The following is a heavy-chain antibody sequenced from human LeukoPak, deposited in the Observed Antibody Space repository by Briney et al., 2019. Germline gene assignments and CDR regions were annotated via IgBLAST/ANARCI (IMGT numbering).Heavy chain of an antibody. V-gene: IGHV3-53*01. Sequence: PGGSLRLSCAASGFTVSSNYMSWVRQAPGKGLEWVSVIYSGGSTYYADSVKGRFTISRDNSKNTLYLQMNSLRAEDTAVYYCARVADSSGYSTDFWGQGTLVTVSS. D-gene: IGHD3-22*01. J-gene: IGHJ4*02. CDR1: GFTVSSNY. CDR2: IYSGGST. CDR3: ARVADSSGYSTDF.